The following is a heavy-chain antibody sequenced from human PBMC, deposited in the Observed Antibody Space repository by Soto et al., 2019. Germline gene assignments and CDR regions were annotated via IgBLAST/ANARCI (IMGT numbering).Heavy chain of an antibody. V-gene: IGHV1-2*02. Sequence: QVQVVQSGAEVKQPGASVKVSCRASGYTFTGYYLHWVRQAPGQGLEWMGWINPNSGGTDYAQKFQGRVTMTRDTSTSTAYMELSRLRSDDTAVYYCARALSIAARSVPDYWGQGTLASVSS. CDR1: GYTFTGYY. CDR3: ARALSIAARSVPDY. CDR2: INPNSGGT. D-gene: IGHD6-6*01. J-gene: IGHJ4*02.